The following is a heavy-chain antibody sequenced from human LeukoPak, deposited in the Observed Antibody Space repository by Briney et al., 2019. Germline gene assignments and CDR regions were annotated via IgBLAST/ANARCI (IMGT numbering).Heavy chain of an antibody. CDR2: ISAGGETT. V-gene: IGHV3-23*01. CDR1: GFXFSSYT. Sequence: GGSLRLSCAASGFXFSSYTITWVRQAPGKGLKWVSVISAGGETTFYADSVKGRFTISRDNAKNTLYLQMNSLSVEDTAVYYCAKGRIGYIPDFWGQGTLVTVSS. J-gene: IGHJ4*02. D-gene: IGHD6-13*01. CDR3: AKGRIGYIPDF.